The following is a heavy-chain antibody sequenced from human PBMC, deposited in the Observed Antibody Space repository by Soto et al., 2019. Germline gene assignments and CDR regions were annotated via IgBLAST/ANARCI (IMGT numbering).Heavy chain of an antibody. V-gene: IGHV3-21*01. CDR3: AREDSIIIPALSDF. D-gene: IGHD2-2*01. J-gene: IGHJ4*02. Sequence: GGSLRLSCTVSGFPFNNYGIDWVRQAPGKGLEWVSSVSKSDYTYYSDSVKGRFTISRDNAKNSVSLQMNTLRVEDTAVYYCAREDSIIIPALSDFWGQGTLVTVSS. CDR2: VSKSDYT. CDR1: GFPFNNYG.